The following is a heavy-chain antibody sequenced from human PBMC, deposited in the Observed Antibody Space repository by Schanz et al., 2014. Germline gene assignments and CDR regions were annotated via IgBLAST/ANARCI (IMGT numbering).Heavy chain of an antibody. CDR1: GFTFSNYG. CDR3: ASLIGTTSAHFYGMDV. V-gene: IGHV3-30*19. Sequence: QVQLVESGGGVVQPGGSLRLSCAASGFTFSNYGLHWVRQAPGKGLEWVAGITYNGDTPYYADSVRGRFTISRDNSKNTVYLQMNSLRAEDTAVYFCASLIGTTSAHFYGMDVWGQGTTVTVSS. CDR2: ITYNGDTP. D-gene: IGHD1-7*01. J-gene: IGHJ6*02.